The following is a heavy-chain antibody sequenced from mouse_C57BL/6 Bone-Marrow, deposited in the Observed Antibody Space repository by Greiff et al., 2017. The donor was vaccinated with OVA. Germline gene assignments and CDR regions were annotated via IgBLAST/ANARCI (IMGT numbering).Heavy chain of an antibody. CDR1: GFNIKNTY. Sequence: VQLKESVAELVRPGASVKLSCTASGFNIKNTYMHWVQQRPEQGLEWIGRIDPANGNTKYAPKLQGQATITADTSSNTASLQLSSLTSDDTAIADCARKQGFDYWGQGTPLTVSS. J-gene: IGHJ2*01. CDR3: ARKQGFDY. V-gene: IGHV14-3*01. CDR2: IDPANGNT.